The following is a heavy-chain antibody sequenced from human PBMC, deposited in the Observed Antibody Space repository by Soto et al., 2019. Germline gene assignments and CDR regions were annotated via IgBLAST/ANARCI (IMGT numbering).Heavy chain of an antibody. CDR3: ASSLLWGYYYYYYGMDV. CDR1: GGTFSSYA. CDR2: IIPIFGTA. D-gene: IGHD3-16*01. J-gene: IGHJ6*02. V-gene: IGHV1-69*13. Sequence: SVKVSCKASGGTFSSYAISWVRQAPGQGLEWMGGIIPIFGTANYAQKFQGRVTITADESTSTAYMELSSLRSEDTAVYYCASSLLWGYYYYYYGMDVWGQGTTVTVSS.